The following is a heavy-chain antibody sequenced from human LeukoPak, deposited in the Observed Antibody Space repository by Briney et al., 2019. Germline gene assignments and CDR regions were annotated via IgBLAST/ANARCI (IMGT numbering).Heavy chain of an antibody. V-gene: IGHV3-23*01. CDR2: ISGSGGST. D-gene: IGHD1-26*01. CDR3: AKDPQNPLLIVGATRGKNYFDY. Sequence: GGSLRLSCAASGFTFSSYAMSWVRQAPGKGLEWVSAISGSGGSTYYADSVKGRFTISRDNSKNTLYLQMNSLRAEDTAVYYCAKDPQNPLLIVGATRGKNYFDYWGQGTLVTVPS. CDR1: GFTFSSYA. J-gene: IGHJ4*02.